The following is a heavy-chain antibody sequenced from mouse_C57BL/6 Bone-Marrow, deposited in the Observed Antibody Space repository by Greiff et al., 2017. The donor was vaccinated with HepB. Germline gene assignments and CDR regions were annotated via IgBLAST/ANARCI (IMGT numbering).Heavy chain of an antibody. CDR1: GYTFTEYT. V-gene: IGHV1-62-2*01. Sequence: QVQLKQSGAELVKPGASVKLSCKASGYTFTEYTIHWVKQRSGQGLEWIGWFYPGSGSIKYNEKFKDKATLTADKSSSTVYMELSRLTSEDSAVYFGARHETVYYYGSGPMDYWGQGTSVTVSS. CDR2: FYPGSGSI. CDR3: ARHETVYYYGSGPMDY. D-gene: IGHD1-1*01. J-gene: IGHJ4*01.